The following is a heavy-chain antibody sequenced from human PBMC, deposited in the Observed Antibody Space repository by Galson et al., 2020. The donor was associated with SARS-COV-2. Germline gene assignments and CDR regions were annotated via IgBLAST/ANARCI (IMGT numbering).Heavy chain of an antibody. CDR1: GGYFNGYC. J-gene: IGHJ3*01. CDR2: INHSGTT. CDR3: ARAPDVDILTGDYADGFDF. V-gene: IGHV4-34*01. Sequence: SETLSLTCAVYGGYFNGYCWSWIRQTPGKGMEWIGEINHSGTTNYNPSLKSRITMSVDMSKNQFSLRLSSVTAADTAVYYCARAPDVDILTGDYADGFDFWGQGTMVTVSS. D-gene: IGHD3-9*01.